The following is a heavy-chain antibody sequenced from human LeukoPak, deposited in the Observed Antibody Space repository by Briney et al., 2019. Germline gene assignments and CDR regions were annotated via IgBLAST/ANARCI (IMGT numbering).Heavy chain of an antibody. CDR1: VGSLRGYY. Sequence: SETLSLTYAVCVGSLRGYYWSWVRQPPGRGREWVVEITHSGSTKYNPSLTSRVHIEVDTSNNQISLKLSSVTAAETALYYCARVVHMRFAYWGQGTLVTVSS. CDR3: ARVVHMRFAY. V-gene: IGHV4-34*01. J-gene: IGHJ4*02. CDR2: ITHSGST.